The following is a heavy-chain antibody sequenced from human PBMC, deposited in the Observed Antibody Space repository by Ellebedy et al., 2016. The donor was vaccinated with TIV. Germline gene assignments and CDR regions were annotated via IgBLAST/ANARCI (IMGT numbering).Heavy chain of an antibody. V-gene: IGHV4-31*03. D-gene: IGHD3-3*01. J-gene: IGHJ5*02. Sequence: MPSETLSLTCTVSGGSISSGGYYRNWIRQHTGKGLEWIGYSYYSGSTYYNPSLKSRVSISVDTSENQFALKLSSVTAADTAVYYCARGAERFLERNWFDPWGQGTLVTVSS. CDR2: SYYSGST. CDR3: ARGAERFLERNWFDP. CDR1: GGSISSGGYY.